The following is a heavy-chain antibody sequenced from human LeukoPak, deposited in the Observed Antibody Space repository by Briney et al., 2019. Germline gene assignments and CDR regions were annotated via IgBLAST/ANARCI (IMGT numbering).Heavy chain of an antibody. CDR1: GFTVSNNY. CDR2: MYRGGST. Sequence: GGSLRLSCAASGFTVSNNYMSWVRQAPGKGLEWVSVMYRGGSTYYADSVQGRFTMSRDNSKNTLYLQMKSLRAEDTAVYYCARDFYCSRTSCYAPSFDYWGQGTLVTVSS. J-gene: IGHJ4*02. D-gene: IGHD2-2*01. CDR3: ARDFYCSRTSCYAPSFDY. V-gene: IGHV3-66*01.